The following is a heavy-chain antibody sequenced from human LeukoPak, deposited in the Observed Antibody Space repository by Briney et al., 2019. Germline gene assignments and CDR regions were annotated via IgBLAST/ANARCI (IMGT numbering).Heavy chain of an antibody. D-gene: IGHD2-2*01. J-gene: IGHJ3*02. CDR3: AKDIAPASFWASAFDI. CDR2: ISWNSGSI. CDR1: GFTFDDYA. V-gene: IGHV3-9*03. Sequence: GGSLRLSCAASGFTFDDYAMHWVRQAPGKGLEWVSGISWNSGSIGYADSVKGRFTISRDNAKNSLYLQMNSLRAEDMALYYCAKDIAPASFWASAFDIWGQGTMVTVSS.